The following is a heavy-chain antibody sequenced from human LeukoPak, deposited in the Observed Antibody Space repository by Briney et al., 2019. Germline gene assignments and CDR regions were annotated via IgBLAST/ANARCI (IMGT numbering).Heavy chain of an antibody. CDR2: ISSSSSYI. J-gene: IGHJ4*02. D-gene: IGHD3-10*01. V-gene: IGHV3-21*04. CDR1: GFTFSSYS. Sequence: KAGGSLRLSCAASGFTFSSYSMNWVRQAPGKGLEWVSSISSSSSYIYYADSVKGRFTISRDNAKNSLYLQMNSLRADDTAVYYCARVASYTDYFDYWGQGTLVTVSS. CDR3: ARVASYTDYFDY.